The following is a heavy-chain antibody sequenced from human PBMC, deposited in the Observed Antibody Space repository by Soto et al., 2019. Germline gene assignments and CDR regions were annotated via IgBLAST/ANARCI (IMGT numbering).Heavy chain of an antibody. CDR1: GFTFSSYW. V-gene: IGHV3-7*01. D-gene: IGHD1-1*01. J-gene: IGHJ5*02. Sequence: EVQLVESGGGLVQPGGSLRLSCAASGFTFSSYWMSWVRQAPGKGLEWVANIKQDGSEKYYVDSVKGRFTISRDNAKNSLFLQTNSLRAEDTAVYYCARDGFDNWNDLAWGQGTLVTVSS. CDR3: ARDGFDNWNDLA. CDR2: IKQDGSEK.